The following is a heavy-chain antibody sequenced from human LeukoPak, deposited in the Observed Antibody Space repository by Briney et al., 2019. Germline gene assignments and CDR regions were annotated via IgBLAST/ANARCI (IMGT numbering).Heavy chain of an antibody. CDR3: ARSMVTIPIPGGY. Sequence: PGGSLRLSCAASGFTFSSYWMHWVRQAPGKGLVWVSRINSDGSSTSYADSVKGRFTISRDSAKNTLYLQMNSLRAEDTAVYYCARSMVTIPIPGGYWGQGTLVTVSS. CDR2: INSDGSST. D-gene: IGHD2-2*02. J-gene: IGHJ4*02. CDR1: GFTFSSYW. V-gene: IGHV3-74*01.